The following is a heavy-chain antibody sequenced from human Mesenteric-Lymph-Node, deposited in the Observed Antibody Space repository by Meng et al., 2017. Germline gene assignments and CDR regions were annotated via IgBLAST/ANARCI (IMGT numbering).Heavy chain of an antibody. J-gene: IGHJ5*02. CDR2: ITTYNGKT. CDR3: IRGADWFDP. Sequence: QGQVVQSGAEVKKPGASVMVSCKTSGYIFTSYGITWVRQAPGQGLEWMGWITTYNGKTNYAQKFQGRVTMMIDTPTTTAYMELRSLRSDDTAVYYCIRGADWFDPWGQGTLVTVSS. CDR1: GYIFTSYG. V-gene: IGHV1-18*01.